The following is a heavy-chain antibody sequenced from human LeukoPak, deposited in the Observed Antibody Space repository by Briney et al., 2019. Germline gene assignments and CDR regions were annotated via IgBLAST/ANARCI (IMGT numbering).Heavy chain of an antibody. Sequence: SVKVSCKASGYNFISSGVTWVRQAPGQGLEWMGGIIPIIGTVNYAQKFQGRVTITADESTSTAYMELSSLRSEDTAVYYCARQITMIEEGAFDIWGQGTMVTVSS. J-gene: IGHJ3*02. V-gene: IGHV1-69*13. CDR3: ARQITMIEEGAFDI. CDR2: IIPIIGTV. CDR1: GYNFISSG. D-gene: IGHD3-22*01.